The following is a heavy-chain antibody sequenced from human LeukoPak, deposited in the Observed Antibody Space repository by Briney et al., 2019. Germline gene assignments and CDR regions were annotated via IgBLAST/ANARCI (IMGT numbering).Heavy chain of an antibody. CDR2: INPSGGST. J-gene: IGHJ4*02. V-gene: IGHV1-46*01. CDR3: ARAIYYYDSSGYFFDY. D-gene: IGHD3-22*01. CDR1: GYTFTSYY. Sequence: ASVKVSCKASGYTFTSYYMHWVRQAPGQGLEWMGIINPSGGSTSYAQKFQGRVTITTDESTSTAYMELSSLRSEDTAVYYCARAIYYYDSSGYFFDYWGQGTLVTVSS.